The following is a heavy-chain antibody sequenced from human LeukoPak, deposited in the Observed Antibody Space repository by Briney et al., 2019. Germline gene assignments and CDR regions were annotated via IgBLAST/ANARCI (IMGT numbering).Heavy chain of an antibody. CDR2: ISAYNGNT. V-gene: IGHV1-18*01. CDR3: ARDIKQRLAFPGRYYGMDV. CDR1: GYTFTSYG. D-gene: IGHD6-19*01. J-gene: IGHJ6*02. Sequence: ASVKVSCKASGYTFTSYGISWVRQAPGQGLEWMGWISAYNGNTNYAQKLQGRVTMTTDTSTSTAYMELRSLRSDDTAVYYCARDIKQRLAFPGRYYGMDVWGQGTTVTVSS.